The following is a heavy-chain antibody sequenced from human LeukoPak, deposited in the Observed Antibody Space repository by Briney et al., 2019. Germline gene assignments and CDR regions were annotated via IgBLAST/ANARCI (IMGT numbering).Heavy chain of an antibody. CDR2: INPNSGGT. J-gene: IGHJ6*04. CDR3: ATADCSGGSCPIDV. D-gene: IGHD2-15*01. Sequence: ASVKVSCKASGYTFTSYGISWVRQAPGQGLEWMGWINPNSGGTNYAQKFQGWVTMTRDTSISTAYMELSRLRSDDTAVYYCATADCSGGSCPIDVWGKGTTVTVSS. V-gene: IGHV1-2*04. CDR1: GYTFTSYG.